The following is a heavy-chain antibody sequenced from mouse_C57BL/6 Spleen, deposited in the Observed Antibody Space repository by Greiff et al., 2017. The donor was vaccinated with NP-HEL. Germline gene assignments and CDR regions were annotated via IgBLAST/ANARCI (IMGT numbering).Heavy chain of an antibody. CDR3: ARGYGSSYGGFDY. J-gene: IGHJ2*01. Sequence: QVQLQQSGAELVRPGASVKLSCKASGYTFTDYYINWVKQRPGQGLEWIARIYPGSGNTYYNEKFKGKATLTAEKSSSTAYMQLSSLTSEDSAVYFCARGYGSSYGGFDYWGQGTTLTVSS. CDR2: IYPGSGNT. V-gene: IGHV1-76*01. CDR1: GYTFTDYY. D-gene: IGHD1-1*01.